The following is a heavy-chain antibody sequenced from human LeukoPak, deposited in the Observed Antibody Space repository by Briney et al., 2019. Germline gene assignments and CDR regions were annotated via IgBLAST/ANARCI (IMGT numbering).Heavy chain of an antibody. V-gene: IGHV3-21*04. CDR2: ISSSSSYI. D-gene: IGHD1-1*01. J-gene: IGHJ4*02. Sequence: PGGSLRLSCAASGFTFSSYGMHWVRQAPGKGLEWVSSISSSSSYIYYADSVKGRFTISRDNAKNSLYLQMNSLRADDTAVYYCATTAGRTGGNSWGQGALVTVSS. CDR1: GFTFSSYG. CDR3: ATTAGRTGGNS.